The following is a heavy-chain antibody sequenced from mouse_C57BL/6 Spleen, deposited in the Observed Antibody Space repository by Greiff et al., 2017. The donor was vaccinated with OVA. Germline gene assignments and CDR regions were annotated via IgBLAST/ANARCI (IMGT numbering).Heavy chain of an antibody. Sequence: ESGPGLVKPSQSLSLTCSVTGYSITSGYYWNWIRQFPGNKLEWMGYISYDGSNNCNPSLKNRISITRDTSKNQFFLKLNSVTTEDTATYYCARDLGSSDYWGQGTTLTVSS. CDR1: GYSITSGYY. CDR3: ARDLGSSDY. J-gene: IGHJ2*01. V-gene: IGHV3-6*01. CDR2: ISYDGSN. D-gene: IGHD1-1*01.